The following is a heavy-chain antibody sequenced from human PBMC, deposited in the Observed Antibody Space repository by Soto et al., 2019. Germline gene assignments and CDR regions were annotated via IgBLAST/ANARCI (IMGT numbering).Heavy chain of an antibody. J-gene: IGHJ4*02. Sequence: EVQLLESGGGLVQPGGSLRLSCTASGFTFTYYAFSWVRQAPGEGLEWVSAISANGQGIYYADSVRGRFTISRDNSKSTVFLHMYSLRAEDTAVYYCAKDRDYPRDQFHYWGQGTLVTVSS. V-gene: IGHV3-23*01. CDR2: ISANGQGI. CDR1: GFTFTYYA. D-gene: IGHD2-2*01. CDR3: AKDRDYPRDQFHY.